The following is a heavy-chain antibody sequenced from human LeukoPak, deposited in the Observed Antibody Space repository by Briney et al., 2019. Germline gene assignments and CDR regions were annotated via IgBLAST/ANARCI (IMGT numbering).Heavy chain of an antibody. V-gene: IGHV3-23*01. CDR2: ISGSGGST. J-gene: IGHJ4*02. Sequence: GGSLRLSCAASGFTFSSYGMSCVRQAPGKGLEGVSAISGSGGSTYYADSVKGRFTISRDNSKNTLYLQMNSLRAEDKAVYYCAPIGYSGYDVKIGYWGQGTLVTVSS. CDR3: APIGYSGYDVKIGY. D-gene: IGHD5-12*01. CDR1: GFTFSSYG.